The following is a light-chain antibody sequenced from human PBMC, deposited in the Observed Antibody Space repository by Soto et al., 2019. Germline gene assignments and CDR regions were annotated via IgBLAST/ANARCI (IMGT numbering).Light chain of an antibody. Sequence: QRVRTQPASGSGAPGESITIFCTRTSSDVGYYNYVSWYQQHPGKAPKLMIYDVRNRPSGVSNRFSGSKSGNTASLTISGLQAEDEADYYCSSYTSSSPYVFGSGTKVTVL. CDR2: DVR. V-gene: IGLV2-14*03. CDR3: SSYTSSSPYV. CDR1: SSDVGYYNY. J-gene: IGLJ1*01.